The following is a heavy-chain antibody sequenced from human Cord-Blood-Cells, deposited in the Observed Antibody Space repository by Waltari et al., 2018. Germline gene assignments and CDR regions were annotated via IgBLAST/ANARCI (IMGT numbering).Heavy chain of an antibody. CDR3: TRPDDY. J-gene: IGHJ4*02. CDR2: IRSKANRYAT. V-gene: IGHV3-73*02. Sequence: EVQLVESGGGLVQPGGSLKLSCAASGFTFSGSAMHWVRQASGKGLGWVGRIRSKANRYATAYAASVKGRFTISRDDSKSTAYLQMNSLKTEDTAVYYCTRPDDYWGQGTLVTVSS. CDR1: GFTFSGSA.